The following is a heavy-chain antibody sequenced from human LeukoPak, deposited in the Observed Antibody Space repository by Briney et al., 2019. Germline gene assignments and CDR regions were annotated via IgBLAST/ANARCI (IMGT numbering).Heavy chain of an antibody. CDR1: GFTFSSYW. CDR3: ARDPRSSTSYQYYYMDV. V-gene: IGHV3-48*01. D-gene: IGHD2-2*01. Sequence: PGGSLRLSCAASGFTFSSYWMNWVRQAPGKGLEWISYISSSSSTIDYADSVKGRFTISRDNVKNSLYLQMNSLRAEDTAVYYCARDPRSSTSYQYYYMDVWGKGTMVTVSS. CDR2: ISSSSSTI. J-gene: IGHJ6*03.